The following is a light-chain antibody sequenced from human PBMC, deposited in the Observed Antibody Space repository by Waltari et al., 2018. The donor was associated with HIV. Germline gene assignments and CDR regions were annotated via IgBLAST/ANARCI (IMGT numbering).Light chain of an antibody. CDR2: RNS. J-gene: IGLJ3*02. Sequence: QSALTQPPSTSGTPGQTVTIPCSGSSSNIGDNYVSWYQQLPGTAPKLLIYRNSPRPSGVLDRFSGSKSGTPASLAINDLRSGDEAEYHCAAWDDSLSGWVFGGGTNLTVL. V-gene: IGLV1-47*01. CDR1: SSNIGDNY. CDR3: AAWDDSLSGWV.